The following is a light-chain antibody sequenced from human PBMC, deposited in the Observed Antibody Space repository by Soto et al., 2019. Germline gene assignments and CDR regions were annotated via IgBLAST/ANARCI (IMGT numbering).Light chain of an antibody. J-gene: IGKJ1*01. CDR3: IQDINYKWT. V-gene: IGKV1-6*01. Sequence: AIQMTQSPSSLSASVGDRVTISCRASQGIGNALGWYQQKPGKPPKVLIYGASNLQSGVPPRFSGRGSAAGSSLGISSLQPEDSATYYCIQDINYKWTFGQGKKVDIK. CDR2: GAS. CDR1: QGIGNA.